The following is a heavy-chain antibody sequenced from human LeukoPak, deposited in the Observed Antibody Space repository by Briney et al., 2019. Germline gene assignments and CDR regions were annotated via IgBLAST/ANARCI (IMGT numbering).Heavy chain of an antibody. J-gene: IGHJ4*02. CDR3: ATADKWEPLDY. Sequence: GASVKVSCQVSGNSLSETSIHWMRQAPGQWLEWMGGFDPEDGEPIFAQRFQGRFSMTEDTSADTAYMELSSLRSEDTAVYYCATADKWEPLDYWGQGTLVTVSS. CDR2: FDPEDGEP. CDR1: GNSLSETS. D-gene: IGHD1-26*01. V-gene: IGHV1-24*01.